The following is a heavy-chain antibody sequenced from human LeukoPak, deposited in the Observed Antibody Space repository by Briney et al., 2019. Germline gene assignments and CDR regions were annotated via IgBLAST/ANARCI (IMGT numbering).Heavy chain of an antibody. D-gene: IGHD3-22*01. CDR3: ARDYYDSSGYGRRDSDAFDI. J-gene: IGHJ3*02. CDR1: GDSVSSNSAA. V-gene: IGHV6-1*01. Sequence: SQTLSLTCAISGDSVSSNSAAWNWIRQSPSRGLELLGRTYYRSKWYNDYAVSVKSRITINPDTSKNQFSLQLNSVTPEDTAVYYCARDYYDSSGYGRRDSDAFDIWGQGTMVTVSS. CDR2: TYYRSKWYN.